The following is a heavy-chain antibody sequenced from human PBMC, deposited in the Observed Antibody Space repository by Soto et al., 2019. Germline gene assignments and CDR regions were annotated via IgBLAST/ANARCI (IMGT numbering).Heavy chain of an antibody. CDR1: GHPFLDFY. V-gene: IGHV1-2*02. D-gene: IGHD3-22*01. Sequence: QVQLVQSGAEVRKPGASVRVSCSPSGHPFLDFYVHWVRQAPGKGLEWLGWINANTEATNYAQKFEGRVTVTRDMSINTAYMELSRLTSDDTAVYYCARIPYYYDTGGTDYFWGPGTLVTVSS. CDR3: ARIPYYYDTGGTDYF. J-gene: IGHJ4*02. CDR2: INANTEAT.